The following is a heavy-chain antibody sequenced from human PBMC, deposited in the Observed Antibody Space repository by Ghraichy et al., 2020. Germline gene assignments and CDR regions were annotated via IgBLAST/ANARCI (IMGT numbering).Heavy chain of an antibody. D-gene: IGHD6-13*01. CDR2: IYYSGST. V-gene: IGHV4-59*01. CDR3: ARGTGYSSSHFDY. J-gene: IGHJ4*02. Sequence: SETLSLTCTVSGGSISSYYWSWIRQPPGKGLEWIGYIYYSGSTNYNPSLKSRVTISVDTSKNQFSLKLSSVTAADTAVYYCARGTGYSSSHFDYWGQGTLVTVSS. CDR1: GGSISSYY.